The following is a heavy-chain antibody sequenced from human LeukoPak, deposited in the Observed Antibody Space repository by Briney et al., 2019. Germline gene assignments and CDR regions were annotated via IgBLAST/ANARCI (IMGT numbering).Heavy chain of an antibody. CDR2: ISGSGGST. Sequence: PGGSLRLSCAASGFTFYDYAMHWVRQAPGKGLEWVSGISGSGGSTYYADSVKGRFTISRDNSKNTLYLQMNSLRAEDTAVYYCAKDRARLRYCSGGSCYYFDYWGQGTLVTVSS. D-gene: IGHD2-15*01. CDR1: GFTFYDYA. J-gene: IGHJ4*02. CDR3: AKDRARLRYCSGGSCYYFDY. V-gene: IGHV3-23*01.